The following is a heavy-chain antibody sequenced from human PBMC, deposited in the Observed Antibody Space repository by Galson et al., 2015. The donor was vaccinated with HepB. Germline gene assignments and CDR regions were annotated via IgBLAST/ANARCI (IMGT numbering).Heavy chain of an antibody. CDR1: GFTFSSYG. CDR2: IWYDGSNK. CDR3: ARDLEEAYFDY. J-gene: IGHJ4*02. V-gene: IGHV3-33*01. Sequence: SLRLSCAASGFTFSSYGMHWVRQAPGKGLEWVAVIWYDGSNKYYADSVKGRFTISRDNSKNTLYLQMNSLRAEDTAVYYCARDLEEAYFDYWGQGTLVTVSS. D-gene: IGHD1-1*01.